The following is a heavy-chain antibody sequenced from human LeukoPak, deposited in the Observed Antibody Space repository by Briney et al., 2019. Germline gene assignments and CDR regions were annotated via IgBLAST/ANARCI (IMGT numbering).Heavy chain of an antibody. CDR3: AKDGDDCIDY. V-gene: IGHV3-11*04. Sequence: GGSLRLSCAASGFTFSDYNMRWIRQAPGKGLEWVSSISRSGSTKYYADSVKGRFTISRDNSKNTLYLQMNSLRAEDTAVYYCAKDGDDCIDYWGQGTLVTVSS. CDR2: ISRSGSTK. J-gene: IGHJ4*02. D-gene: IGHD3-22*01. CDR1: GFTFSDYN.